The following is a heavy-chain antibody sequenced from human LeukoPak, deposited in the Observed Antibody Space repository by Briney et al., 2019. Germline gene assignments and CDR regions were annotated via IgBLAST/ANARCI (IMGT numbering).Heavy chain of an antibody. CDR1: GYTFTSYY. V-gene: IGHV1-2*02. D-gene: IGHD3-10*01. Sequence: ASVKVSCKASGYTFTSYYMYWVRQAPGQGLEWMGWINPNSGGTNYAQKFQGRVTMTRDTSISTAYMELSRLRSDDTAVYYCASMVRGVRPFDYWGQGTLVTVSS. CDR3: ASMVRGVRPFDY. J-gene: IGHJ4*02. CDR2: INPNSGGT.